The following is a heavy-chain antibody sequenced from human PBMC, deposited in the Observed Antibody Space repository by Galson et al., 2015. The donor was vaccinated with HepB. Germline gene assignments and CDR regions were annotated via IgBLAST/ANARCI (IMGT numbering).Heavy chain of an antibody. Sequence: QSGAEVKKPGESLKISCKGSGYSFTSYWIGWVRQMPGKGLEWMGRIDPSDSYTNYSPSFQGHVTISADKSISTAYLQWSSLKASDTAMYYCARHLWFGELSDASDIWGQGTMVTVSS. V-gene: IGHV5-10-1*01. CDR1: GYSFTSYW. J-gene: IGHJ3*02. CDR2: IDPSDSYT. CDR3: ARHLWFGELSDASDI. D-gene: IGHD3-10*01.